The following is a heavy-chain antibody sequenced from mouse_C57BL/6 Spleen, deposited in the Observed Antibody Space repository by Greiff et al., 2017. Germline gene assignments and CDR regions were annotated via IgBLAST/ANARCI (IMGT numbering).Heavy chain of an antibody. CDR3: ARQGTGTGSWDD. CDR2: IYPGGGYT. Sequence: QVQLQQSGAELVRPGTSVKMSCKASGYTFTNYWIGWAKQRPGHGLEWIGDIYPGGGYTNYNEKFKGKATLTADKSSSTAYMQFSSRTSEDSAIYEWARQGTGTGSWDDWGQGTTRTVSS. V-gene: IGHV1-63*01. CDR1: GYTFTNYW. D-gene: IGHD3-3*01. J-gene: IGHJ2*01.